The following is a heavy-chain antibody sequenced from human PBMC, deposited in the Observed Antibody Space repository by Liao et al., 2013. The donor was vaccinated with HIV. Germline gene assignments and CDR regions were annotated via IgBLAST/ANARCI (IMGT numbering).Heavy chain of an antibody. CDR3: ARDDLRRDYGDPSPNWYFAL. V-gene: IGHV4-4*07. CDR2: IYTSGST. J-gene: IGHJ2*01. CDR1: GGSISSYY. Sequence: QVQLQESGPGLVKPSETLSLTCTVSGGSISSYYWSWIRQPAGKGLEWIGRIYTSGSTKYNPSLKSRVTMSVDTSKNQFSLKLSSVTAADTAVYYCARDDLRRDYGDPSPNWYFALWGRGTLVTVSS. D-gene: IGHD4-17*01.